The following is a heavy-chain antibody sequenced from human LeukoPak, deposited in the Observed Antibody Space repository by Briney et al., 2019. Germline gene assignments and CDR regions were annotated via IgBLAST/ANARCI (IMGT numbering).Heavy chain of an antibody. Sequence: SETLSLTCTVSGGSISNYFWNWIRQSPGKGLEWIGHIYNSGNTKYNPSLKSRVTVSVDTSKNQFSLTLSSVTAADTAVYYCVRASFSTFGIDGFDYWGQGTLVTVSS. CDR2: IYNSGNT. J-gene: IGHJ4*02. D-gene: IGHD3-3*02. CDR3: VRASFSTFGIDGFDY. V-gene: IGHV4-59*01. CDR1: GGSISNYF.